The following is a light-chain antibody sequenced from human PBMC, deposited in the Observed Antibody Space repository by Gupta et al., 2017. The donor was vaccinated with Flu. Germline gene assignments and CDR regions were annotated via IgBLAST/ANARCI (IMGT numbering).Light chain of an antibody. J-gene: IGKJ2*01. CDR1: QSVSSY. CDR3: QQRSNWPVT. Sequence: EIVLTQSPATLSLSPGERATLSCRASQSVSSYLAWYQQKPGQAPRLLIYDASNRATGIPARFSGSGSGTDFTLTISSLEPEDFAVYYCQQRSNWPVTFRYGTKLEIK. V-gene: IGKV3-11*01. CDR2: DAS.